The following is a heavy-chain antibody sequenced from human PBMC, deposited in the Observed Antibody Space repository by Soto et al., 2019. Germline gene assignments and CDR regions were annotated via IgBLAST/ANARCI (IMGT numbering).Heavy chain of an antibody. CDR3: ARVLVGSYYYMDV. D-gene: IGHD6-13*01. CDR2: IWYDGSNK. CDR1: GFTFSSYG. J-gene: IGHJ6*03. Sequence: QVQLVESGGGVVQPGRSLRLSCAASGFTFSSYGMHWVRQAPGKGLEWVAGIWYDGSNKYYADSVKGRFTISRDNSKNTLYLQMNSLRAEDTAVYYCARVLVGSYYYMDVWGKGTTVTVSS. V-gene: IGHV3-33*01.